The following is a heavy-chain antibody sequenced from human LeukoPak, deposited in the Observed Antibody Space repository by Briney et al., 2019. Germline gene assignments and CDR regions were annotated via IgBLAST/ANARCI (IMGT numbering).Heavy chain of an antibody. Sequence: ESGPTXVKPTQTLTLTCTFSGFSLPTRGVGVGWIRQPPGKALEWLSLIHWDDDKHFSPSLKSRLTITKDTSKKQGVRTMTNMXPXXXXXXXXXHXEYYYDSSGYYWGGAFDIWGQGTVVTVSS. V-gene: IGHV2-5*02. CDR3: XHXEYYYDSSGYYWGGAFDI. J-gene: IGHJ3*02. D-gene: IGHD3-22*01. CDR1: GFSLPTRGVG. CDR2: IHWDDDK.